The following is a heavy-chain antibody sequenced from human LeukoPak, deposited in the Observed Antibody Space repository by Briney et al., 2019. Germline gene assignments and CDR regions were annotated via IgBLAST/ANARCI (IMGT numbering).Heavy chain of an antibody. Sequence: GGSLRLSCAASGFTFSTYAMTWVRQAPGKGLEWVSSITGSGDGTSAADSVKGRFTISRDNSKNTLYLQMNSLRAEDTAVYYCAKEIWFGYPPYWGQGTLVTVSS. CDR2: ITGSGDGT. CDR1: GFTFSTYA. D-gene: IGHD3-10*01. J-gene: IGHJ4*02. CDR3: AKEIWFGYPPY. V-gene: IGHV3-23*01.